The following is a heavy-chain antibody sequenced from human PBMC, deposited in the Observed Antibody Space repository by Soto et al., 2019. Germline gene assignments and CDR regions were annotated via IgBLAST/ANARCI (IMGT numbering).Heavy chain of an antibody. CDR2: ISNRGDT. V-gene: IGHV3-66*01. Sequence: GGSLRLSCTAAGFIDSDSYGNWVRQAQGKGLEWVSVISNRGDTHYADSVRGRFSLSRDISDNTLHLQMNNLRVEDTAVYYCAREPRYCRGGSCSITGDAYDIWGQGTMVTVSS. CDR1: GFIDSDSY. D-gene: IGHD2-15*01. J-gene: IGHJ3*02. CDR3: AREPRYCRGGSCSITGDAYDI.